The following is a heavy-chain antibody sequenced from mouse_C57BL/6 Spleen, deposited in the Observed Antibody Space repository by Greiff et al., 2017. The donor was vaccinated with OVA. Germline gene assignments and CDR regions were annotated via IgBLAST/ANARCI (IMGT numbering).Heavy chain of an antibody. Sequence: QVHVKQPGAELVKPGASVKMSCKASGYTFTSYWITWVKQRPGQGLEWIGDIYPGSGSTNYNEKFKSKATLTVDTSSSTAYMQLSSLTSEDSAVYYCARGEEDPLDYWGQGTTLTVSS. CDR1: GYTFTSYW. CDR2: IYPGSGST. J-gene: IGHJ2*01. CDR3: ARGEEDPLDY. V-gene: IGHV1-55*01.